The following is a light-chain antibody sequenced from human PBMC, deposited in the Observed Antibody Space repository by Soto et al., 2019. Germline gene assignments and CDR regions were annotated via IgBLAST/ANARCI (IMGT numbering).Light chain of an antibody. CDR1: QNINKW. Sequence: DIQMTQSPHTLSASIGDRVTVTCRASQNINKWLAWYQHKPGQAPKLLIYDASTLAWGVPTRFSGSGSGTEFTLAINSLQPDDLATYYCHQYATFSYTFGPGTKVEI. J-gene: IGKJ2*01. CDR3: HQYATFSYT. CDR2: DAS. V-gene: IGKV1-5*01.